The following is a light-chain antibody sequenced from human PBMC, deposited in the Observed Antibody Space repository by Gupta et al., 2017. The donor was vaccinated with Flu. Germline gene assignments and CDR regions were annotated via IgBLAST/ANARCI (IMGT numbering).Light chain of an antibody. V-gene: IGLV3-10*01. Sequence: GDALPKKYAYWYQQKSGQAPVLIIYEDRKRPSGIPERFSGSSSGTMATLTISGAQVEDEADYYCYSTDTSGNHRVIGGGTNLTVL. CDR1: ALPKKY. CDR3: YSTDTSGNHRV. CDR2: EDR. J-gene: IGLJ3*02.